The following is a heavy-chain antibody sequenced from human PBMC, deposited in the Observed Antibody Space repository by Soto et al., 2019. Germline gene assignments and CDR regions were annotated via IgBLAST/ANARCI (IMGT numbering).Heavy chain of an antibody. CDR2: IYYSGST. Sequence: SETLSLTCTVSGGSVSSGDYYWSWIRQPPGKGLEWIGYIYYSGSTYYNPSLKSRVTISVDTSKNQFSLKLSSVTAADTAVYYCARGLWFGELLWYNWFDPWGQGTLVTVSS. CDR1: GGSVSSGDYY. J-gene: IGHJ5*02. V-gene: IGHV4-30-4*01. D-gene: IGHD3-10*01. CDR3: ARGLWFGELLWYNWFDP.